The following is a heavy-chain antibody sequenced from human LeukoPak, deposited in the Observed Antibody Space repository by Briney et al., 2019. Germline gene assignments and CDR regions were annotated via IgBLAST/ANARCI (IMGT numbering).Heavy chain of an antibody. Sequence: SETLSLTCTVSGGSISSSYWSWIRQPPGKGLEWIGYIYYTGSTNYNSSLKSRVTISVDTSKNQFSLKLSSVTAADTAVYYCARLKGYSSGWYPSYYFDYWGQGTLVTVSS. V-gene: IGHV4-59*08. CDR2: IYYTGST. CDR1: GGSISSSY. CDR3: ARLKGYSSGWYPSYYFDY. D-gene: IGHD6-19*01. J-gene: IGHJ4*02.